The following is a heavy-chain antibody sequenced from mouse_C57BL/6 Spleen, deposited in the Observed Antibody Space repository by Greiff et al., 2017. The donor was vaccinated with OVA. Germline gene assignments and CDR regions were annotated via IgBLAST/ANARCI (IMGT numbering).Heavy chain of an antibody. J-gene: IGHJ4*01. CDR2: INPNNGGT. Sequence: EVKLQQSGPELVKPGASVKISCKASGYTFTDYYMNWVKQSHGKSLEWIGDINPNNGGTSYNQKFKGKATLTVDKSSSTAYMELRSLTSEDSAVYYCARWDLLSFRKGAMDYWGQGTSVTVSS. V-gene: IGHV1-26*01. CDR1: GYTFTDYY. D-gene: IGHD2-1*01. CDR3: ARWDLLSFRKGAMDY.